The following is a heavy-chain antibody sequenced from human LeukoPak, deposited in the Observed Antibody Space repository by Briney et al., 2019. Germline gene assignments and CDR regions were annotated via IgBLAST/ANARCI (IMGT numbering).Heavy chain of an antibody. CDR1: GGSISSYY. J-gene: IGHJ4*02. D-gene: IGHD4-23*01. CDR2: IYYSGST. V-gene: IGHV4-59*12. Sequence: SETLSLTCTVSGGSISSYYWSWIRQPPGKGLEWIGYIYYSGSTYYNPSLKSRVTISVDRSKNQFSLKLSSVTAADTAVYYCARAFNSFAYFDYWGQGTLVTVSS. CDR3: ARAFNSFAYFDY.